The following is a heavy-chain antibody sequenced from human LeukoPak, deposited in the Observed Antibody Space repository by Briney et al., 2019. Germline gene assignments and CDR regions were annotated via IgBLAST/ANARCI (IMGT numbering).Heavy chain of an antibody. Sequence: GGSLSLSRAASGFISNDYAMTWVRQTPVKGLGWVAGIGGLGRTTYYADSVKGRFSISRDNSQNTRYLRMNSLTAEDTAIYYCAKGELLWFGYLSYLESWGQGTLVSVSS. CDR1: GFISNDYA. V-gene: IGHV3-23*01. D-gene: IGHD3-10*01. CDR3: AKGELLWFGYLSYLES. CDR2: IGGLGRTT. J-gene: IGHJ5*02.